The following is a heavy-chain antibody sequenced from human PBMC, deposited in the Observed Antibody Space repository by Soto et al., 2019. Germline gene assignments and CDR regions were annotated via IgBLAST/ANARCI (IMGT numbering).Heavy chain of an antibody. V-gene: IGHV1-69*13. CDR1: GGTFSSYA. Sequence: SVKVSCKASGGTFSSYAISWVRQAPGQGLEWMGGIIPIFGTANYAQKFQGRVTITADESTSTAYMELSSLRSEDTAVYYCARSIAARPKYNWFDPWGQGTLVTVSS. CDR3: ARSIAARPKYNWFDP. CDR2: IIPIFGTA. D-gene: IGHD6-6*01. J-gene: IGHJ5*02.